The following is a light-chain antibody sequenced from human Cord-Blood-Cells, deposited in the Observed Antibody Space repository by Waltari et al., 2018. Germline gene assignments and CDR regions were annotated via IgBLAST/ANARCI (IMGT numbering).Light chain of an antibody. CDR1: SSDLGGYNY. CDR3: SSYAGSNFYV. CDR2: EVS. Sequence: QSALTQPPSASGSPGQSVTLSPTRTSSDLGGYNYVSWYQQHPGKAPKLMIYEVSKRPSGVPDRFSGSKSGNTASLTVSGLQAEDEADYYCSSYAGSNFYVFGTGTKVTVL. J-gene: IGLJ1*01. V-gene: IGLV2-8*01.